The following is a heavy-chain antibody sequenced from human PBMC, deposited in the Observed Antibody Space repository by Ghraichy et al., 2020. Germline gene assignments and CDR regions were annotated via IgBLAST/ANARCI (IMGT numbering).Heavy chain of an antibody. J-gene: IGHJ4*02. D-gene: IGHD3-16*01. CDR2: IYASGST. V-gene: IGHV4-4*09. CDR3: ARHVAAMIKPYFDY. CDR1: DGSISSYY. Sequence: SETLSLTCTVSDGSISSYYWSWIRQPPGKGLEWIGYIYASGSTNYNPSLKSRVTISVDTSKNQFSLNLSYVTAADTAVYYCARHVAAMIKPYFDYWGQGTLVTVSS.